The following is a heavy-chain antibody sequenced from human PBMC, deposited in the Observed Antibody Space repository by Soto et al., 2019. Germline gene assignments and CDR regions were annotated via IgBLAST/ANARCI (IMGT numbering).Heavy chain of an antibody. CDR1: GYSFTSYW. D-gene: IGHD3-16*01. Sequence: GESLKIACNGSGYSFTSYWISWVRQMPGKGLEWMGRIDPSDSYTNYSPSFQGHVTISADKSISTAYLQWSSLKASDTAMYYCARNKRVAWGEGLYYYYGMDVWGQGTTVTVSS. J-gene: IGHJ6*02. CDR2: IDPSDSYT. V-gene: IGHV5-10-1*01. CDR3: ARNKRVAWGEGLYYYYGMDV.